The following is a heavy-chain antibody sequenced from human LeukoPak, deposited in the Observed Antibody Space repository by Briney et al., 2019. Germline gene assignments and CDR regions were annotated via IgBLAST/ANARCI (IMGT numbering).Heavy chain of an antibody. CDR3: ARTLYDSSGPGGY. CDR2: IYHSGST. CDR1: GYSISSGYY. D-gene: IGHD3-22*01. Sequence: SETLSLTCTVSGYSISSGYYWGWIRQPPGKGLEWIGSIYHSGSTYYNPSLKSRVTMSVDTSKNQFSLKLSSVTAADTAVCYCARTLYDSSGPGGYWGQGTLVTVSS. V-gene: IGHV4-38-2*02. J-gene: IGHJ4*02.